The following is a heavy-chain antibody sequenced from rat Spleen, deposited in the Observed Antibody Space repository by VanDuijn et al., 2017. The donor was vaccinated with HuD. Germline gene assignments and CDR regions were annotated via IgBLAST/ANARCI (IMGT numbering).Heavy chain of an antibody. CDR1: GLTFSDYG. CDR3: VTERLGGGG. Sequence: EVQLVESGGGLVQPGRSMKVSCAASGLTFSDYGMAWVRQAPTKGLEWVATISYGDSSGHSSTYYRDSVKGRFTISRDNAKSTLCLQRNKLGSEDTAIYYCVTERLGGGGWGQGVMVTVSS. V-gene: IGHV5-29*01. J-gene: IGHJ2*01. D-gene: IGHD4-3*01. CDR2: ISYGDSSGHSST.